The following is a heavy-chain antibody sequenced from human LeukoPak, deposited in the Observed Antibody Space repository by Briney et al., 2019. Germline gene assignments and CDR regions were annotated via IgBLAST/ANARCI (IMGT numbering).Heavy chain of an antibody. CDR2: IYYSGTT. Sequence: SETLSLTCTVSGVSITNYYWSWIRQPPGKGLEWTGYIYYSGTTNYNPSLKSRVTISVDTSKNQFSLKLSSVTAADTALYYCARTSSSPGWFAPWGQGTLVTVSS. CDR1: GVSITNYY. D-gene: IGHD6-19*01. V-gene: IGHV4-59*01. CDR3: ARTSSSPGWFAP. J-gene: IGHJ5*02.